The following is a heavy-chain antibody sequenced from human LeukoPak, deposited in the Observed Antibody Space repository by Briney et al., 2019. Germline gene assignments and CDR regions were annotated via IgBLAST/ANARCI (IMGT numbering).Heavy chain of an antibody. CDR3: ARVGYYDSSGYYEGYFDY. CDR1: GGSFSGYY. J-gene: IGHJ4*02. Sequence: SETLSLTCAVYGGSFSGYYWSWIRQPPGKGLEWIGEINHSGSTNYNPSLKSRVTISVDRSKNQFSLKLSSVTAADTAVYYCARVGYYDSSGYYEGYFDYWGQGTLVTVSS. CDR2: INHSGST. D-gene: IGHD3-22*01. V-gene: IGHV4-34*01.